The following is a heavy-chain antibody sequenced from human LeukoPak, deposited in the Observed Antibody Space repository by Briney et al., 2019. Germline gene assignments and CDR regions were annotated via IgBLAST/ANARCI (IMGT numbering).Heavy chain of an antibody. CDR2: INDESGGT. D-gene: IGHD2/OR15-2a*01. CDR3: ARGSIFPRYGMDV. Sequence: ASVKVSCKASGYNFMTYAMHWVRQAPGQRLEWMGWINDESGGTKLSEKFQGRLTIVRDTSANTASMELSGLRSEDTAVYYCARGSIFPRYGMDVWGQGTTVTVSS. CDR1: GYNFMTYA. V-gene: IGHV1-3*01. J-gene: IGHJ6*02.